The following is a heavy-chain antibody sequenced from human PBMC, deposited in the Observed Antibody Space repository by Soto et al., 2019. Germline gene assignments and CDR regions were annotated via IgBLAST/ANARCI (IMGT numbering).Heavy chain of an antibody. CDR1: GGTFSSYA. Sequence: QVQLVQSGAEVKKPGSSVKVSCKASGGTFSSYAISWVRQAPGQGLEWMGGIIPIFGTANHAQKFQGRVTIIADESTSTVYMELSSLRSEDKAMYYCARGWGYDSNDYYYAYWGQGTLVIVSS. J-gene: IGHJ4*02. V-gene: IGHV1-69*01. D-gene: IGHD3-22*01. CDR3: ARGWGYDSNDYYYAY. CDR2: IIPIFGTA.